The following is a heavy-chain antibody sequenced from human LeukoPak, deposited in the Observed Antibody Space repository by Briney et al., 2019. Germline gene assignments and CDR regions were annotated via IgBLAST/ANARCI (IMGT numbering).Heavy chain of an antibody. V-gene: IGHV3-23*01. CDR2: ISGSGGST. D-gene: IGHD3-22*01. CDR1: GFTFSSYA. Sequence: GGSLRLSCAASGFTFSSYAMSWVRQAPGKGLEWVSAISGSGGSTYYADSVKGRFTISRDNSKNTLYLQMNSLRAEDTAVYYCAKRIRDSSGHYAISLDYWGQGTLVTVSS. CDR3: AKRIRDSSGHYAISLDY. J-gene: IGHJ4*02.